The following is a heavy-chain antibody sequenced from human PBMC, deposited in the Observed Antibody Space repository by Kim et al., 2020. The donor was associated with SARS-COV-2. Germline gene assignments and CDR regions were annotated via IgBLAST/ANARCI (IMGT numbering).Heavy chain of an antibody. J-gene: IGHJ4*02. CDR3: ARHLDYGDDY. V-gene: IGHV5-10-1*01. D-gene: IGHD4-17*01. CDR2: YT. Sequence: YTNYSPSFQGHVTISADKSISTAYLQWSSLKASDTAMYYCARHLDYGDDYWGQGTLVTVSS.